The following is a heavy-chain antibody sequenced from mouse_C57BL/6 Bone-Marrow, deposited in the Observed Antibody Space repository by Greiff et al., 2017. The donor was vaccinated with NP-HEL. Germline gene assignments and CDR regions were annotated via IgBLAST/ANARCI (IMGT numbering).Heavy chain of an antibody. V-gene: IGHV1-81*01. Sequence: QVHVKQSGAELARPGASVKLSCKASGYTFTSYGISWVKQRTGQGLEWIGEIYPRSGNTYYNEKFKGKATLTADKSYSTAYMELRSLTSEDSAVYFCAREGVSYGSNHWYFDVWGTGTTVTVSS. CDR3: AREGVSYGSNHWYFDV. J-gene: IGHJ1*03. D-gene: IGHD1-1*01. CDR2: IYPRSGNT. CDR1: GYTFTSYG.